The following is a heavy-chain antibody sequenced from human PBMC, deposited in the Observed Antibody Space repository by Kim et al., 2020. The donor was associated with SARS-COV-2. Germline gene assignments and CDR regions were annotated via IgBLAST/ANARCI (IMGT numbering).Heavy chain of an antibody. CDR3: ARLYAFTGIYPAYYFD. Sequence: SETLSLTCTVSGASIGSHGYFWAWIRQPPGRGLEWIGSLSYSGGRYYNPSLERRITTSLDTSKPQFSLRLPSVTAADTAVYHCARLYAFTGIYPAYYFD. CDR2: LSYSGGR. J-gene: IGHJ4*01. D-gene: IGHD3-16*02. CDR1: GASIGSHGYF. V-gene: IGHV4-39*01.